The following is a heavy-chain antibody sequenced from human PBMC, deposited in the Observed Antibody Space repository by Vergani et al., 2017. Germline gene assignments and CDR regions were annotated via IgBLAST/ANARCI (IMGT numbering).Heavy chain of an antibody. Sequence: QVQLQESGPGLVKPSETLSLTCTVSGGSVSSGSYYWSWIRQPPGKGLEWIGYIYYSGSTNYNPSLKSRVTISVDTSKNQFSLKLSSVTAADTAVYYCASQAPLGYCSGGSCYYFDYWGQGTLVTVSS. D-gene: IGHD2-15*01. CDR3: ASQAPLGYCSGGSCYYFDY. J-gene: IGHJ4*02. V-gene: IGHV4-61*01. CDR2: IYYSGST. CDR1: GGSVSSGSYY.